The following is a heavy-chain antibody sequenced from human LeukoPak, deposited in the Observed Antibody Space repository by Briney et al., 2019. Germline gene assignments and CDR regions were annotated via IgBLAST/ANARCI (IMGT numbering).Heavy chain of an antibody. CDR1: GFTFSKYG. CDR2: LSYDGSNK. Sequence: GGAPRISFAAAGFTFSKYGMDRGRPAPGQGGGMVGVLSYDGSNKYYADSAKGRFTISRDNSKNTLDLRMNSLRTEDTAVYYCARGTGVRGVKSHFDYWGQGRLVTVSS. J-gene: IGHJ4*02. D-gene: IGHD3-10*01. V-gene: IGHV3-30*19. CDR3: ARGTGVRGVKSHFDY.